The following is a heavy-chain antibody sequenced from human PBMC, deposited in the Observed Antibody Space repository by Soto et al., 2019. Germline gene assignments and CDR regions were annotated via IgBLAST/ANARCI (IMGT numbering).Heavy chain of an antibody. CDR1: IASTGPDY. CDR2: IYYRGNT. J-gene: IGHJ6*02. Sequence: SRTISLNCSILIASTGPDYRTPPCKSPGKGLEWIANIYYRGNTNYNPSLESRVTISIDTSKNQFSLKLNSLTAADTAVYYCARHSKKTGDFDYYYGMDVWGQGTTVT. CDR3: ARHSKKTGDFDYYYGMDV. D-gene: IGHD7-27*01. V-gene: IGHV4-59*08.